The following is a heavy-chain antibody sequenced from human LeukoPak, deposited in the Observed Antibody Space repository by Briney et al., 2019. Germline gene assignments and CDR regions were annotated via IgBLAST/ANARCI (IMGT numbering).Heavy chain of an antibody. CDR1: GVSFDDYY. D-gene: IGHD4-17*01. CDR2: INHSGYT. Sequence: SETLSLTCAVSGVSFDDYYWAWVRQTPGKGLEWIGEINHSGYTNDSPSLKSRVTISIDTSKKQFSLNLRSVTVADAGIYYCTRMTTGHDYWGQGTLVTVSS. J-gene: IGHJ4*02. V-gene: IGHV4-34*01. CDR3: TRMTTGHDY.